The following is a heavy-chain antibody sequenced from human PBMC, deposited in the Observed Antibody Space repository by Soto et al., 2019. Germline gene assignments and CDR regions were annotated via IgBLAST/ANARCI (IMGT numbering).Heavy chain of an antibody. D-gene: IGHD4-17*01. V-gene: IGHV3-21*02. CDR1: GFDFSYYT. CDR2: ISASSSHK. Sequence: EVQLVESAGRLVKPGESLRLSCVASGFDFSYYTMNWVRQSPGKGLEWVSAISASSSHKYSADSVRGRFTFARDNANNSLYLQMNNLRVEETAVSYCARLRSDAFDIWGQGTLVTVSS. CDR3: ARLRSDAFDI. J-gene: IGHJ3*02.